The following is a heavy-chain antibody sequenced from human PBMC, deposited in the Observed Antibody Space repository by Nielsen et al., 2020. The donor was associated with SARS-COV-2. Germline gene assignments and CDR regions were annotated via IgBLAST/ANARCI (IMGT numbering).Heavy chain of an antibody. CDR1: GYTFTSYY. D-gene: IGHD6-6*01. CDR3: ASWGSSSRGYYYYYGMDV. CDR2: INPSGGST. V-gene: IGHV1-2*02. Sequence: ASVKVSCKASGYTFTSYYMHWVRQAPGQGLEWMGIINPSGGSTNYAQKFQGRVTMTRDTSISTAYMELSRLRSDDTAVYYCASWGSSSRGYYYYYGMDVWGQGTTVTVSS. J-gene: IGHJ6*02.